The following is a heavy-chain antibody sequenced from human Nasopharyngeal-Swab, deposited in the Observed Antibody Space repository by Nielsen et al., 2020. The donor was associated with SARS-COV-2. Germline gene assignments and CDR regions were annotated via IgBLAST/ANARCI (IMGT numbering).Heavy chain of an antibody. Sequence: SETLSLTCTVSGGSISSYYWSWIRQPPGQGLEWIGYIYYSESTNYNPSLKSRVTISVDTSKNQFSLKLSSVTAADTAVYYCARDTGYYYGSGSYSQYDYYGMDVWGQGTTVTVSS. CDR2: IYYSEST. D-gene: IGHD3-10*01. J-gene: IGHJ6*02. CDR1: GGSISSYY. CDR3: ARDTGYYYGSGSYSQYDYYGMDV. V-gene: IGHV4-59*01.